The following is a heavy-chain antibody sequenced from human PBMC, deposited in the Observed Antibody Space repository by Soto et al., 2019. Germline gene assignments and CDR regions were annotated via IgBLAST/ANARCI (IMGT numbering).Heavy chain of an antibody. CDR3: ARDVPQWLRYRLPRDDAFDI. J-gene: IGHJ3*02. D-gene: IGHD5-12*01. CDR1: GYTFTSYG. Sequence: GASVKVSCKASGYTFTSYGISWVRQAPGQGLEWMGWISAYNGNTNYAQRLQGRVTMTTDTSTSTAYMELRSLRSDDTAVYYCARDVPQWLRYRLPRDDAFDIWGQGTMVT. V-gene: IGHV1-18*01. CDR2: ISAYNGNT.